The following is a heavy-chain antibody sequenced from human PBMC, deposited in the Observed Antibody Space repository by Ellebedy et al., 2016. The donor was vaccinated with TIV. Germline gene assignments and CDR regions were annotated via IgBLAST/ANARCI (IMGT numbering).Heavy chain of an antibody. CDR1: GFTFRVNA. Sequence: PGGSLRLSCAASGFTFRVNAMTWVRQAPGKGLEWVSTIGVSGASTHYSDSVMGRFTISRDDPNSSLYLQMDSLTADDTAVYYCAKLPVAYNWNYADDYWGQGILVSVSS. J-gene: IGHJ4*02. D-gene: IGHD1-7*01. V-gene: IGHV3-23*01. CDR3: AKLPVAYNWNYADDY. CDR2: IGVSGAST.